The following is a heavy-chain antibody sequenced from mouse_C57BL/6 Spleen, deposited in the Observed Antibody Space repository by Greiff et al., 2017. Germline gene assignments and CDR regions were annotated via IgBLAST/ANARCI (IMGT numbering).Heavy chain of an antibody. D-gene: IGHD1-1*01. J-gene: IGHJ2*01. CDR3: ARGGGSSYQYYFDY. Sequence: QVQLQQPGAELVKPGASVKLSCKASGYTFTSYWMQWVKQRPGQGLEWIGEIDPSDSYTNYNQKFKGKATLTVDTSSSTAYMQLSSLTSEDSAVFYCARGGGSSYQYYFDYWGQGTTLTVSS. CDR1: GYTFTSYW. CDR2: IDPSDSYT. V-gene: IGHV1-50*01.